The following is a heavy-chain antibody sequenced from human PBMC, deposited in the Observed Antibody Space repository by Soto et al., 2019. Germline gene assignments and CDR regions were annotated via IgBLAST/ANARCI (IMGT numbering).Heavy chain of an antibody. D-gene: IGHD3-22*01. V-gene: IGHV4-34*01. Sequence: SETLSLTCAVYGGSFSGYYWSWIRQPPGKGLEWIASIKYSGTTFYNPSLKSRVTLSVDTSKNQFSLKLSSVTAADTAVYYCASNDSSDYSTGFQFDYWGQGTLVTVSS. J-gene: IGHJ4*02. CDR1: GGSFSGYY. CDR3: ASNDSSDYSTGFQFDY. CDR2: IKYSGTT.